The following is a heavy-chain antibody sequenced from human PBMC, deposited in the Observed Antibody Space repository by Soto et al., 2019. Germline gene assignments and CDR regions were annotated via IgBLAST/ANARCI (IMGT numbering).Heavy chain of an antibody. V-gene: IGHV3-30-3*01. Sequence: PGGSLRLSCAASGFTFSSYAMHWVRQAPGKGLEWVAVISYDGSNKYYADSVKGRFTISRDNSKNTLYLQMNSLRAEDTAVYYCARDRTTWLFDPWGQGTLVTVSS. D-gene: IGHD3-10*01. CDR2: ISYDGSNK. CDR3: ARDRTTWLFDP. J-gene: IGHJ5*02. CDR1: GFTFSSYA.